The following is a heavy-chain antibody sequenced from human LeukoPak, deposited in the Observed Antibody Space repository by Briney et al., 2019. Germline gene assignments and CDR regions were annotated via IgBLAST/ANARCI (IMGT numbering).Heavy chain of an antibody. J-gene: IGHJ4*02. CDR1: GFTFSSYE. V-gene: IGHV3-48*03. CDR2: ISSSGSTI. CDR3: ARVRYLGYGSGSYDIDY. D-gene: IGHD3-10*01. Sequence: PGGSLRLSCAASGFTFSSYEMNWVRQAPGKGLEWVSYISSSGSTIYYADSVKGRFTISRDNAKNSLYLQMNSLRAEDTAVYYCARVRYLGYGSGSYDIDYWGQGTLVTVSP.